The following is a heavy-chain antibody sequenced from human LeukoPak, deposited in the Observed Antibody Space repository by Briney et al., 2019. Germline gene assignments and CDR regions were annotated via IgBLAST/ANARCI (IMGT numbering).Heavy chain of an antibody. Sequence: LRLSCAASGFTFSSYWMHWVRQAPGKGLVWVSRIITDGSSTSYADSVKGRFTISRDNAKNTLYVQMNSLRAEDTAVYYCARVSSAGSGYELDYWGQGTLVTVSP. D-gene: IGHD5-12*01. CDR1: GFTFSSYW. J-gene: IGHJ4*02. V-gene: IGHV3-74*01. CDR3: ARVSSAGSGYELDY. CDR2: IITDGSST.